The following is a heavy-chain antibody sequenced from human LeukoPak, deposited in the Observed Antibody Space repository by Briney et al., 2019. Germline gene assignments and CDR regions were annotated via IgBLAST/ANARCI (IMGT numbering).Heavy chain of an antibody. CDR2: ISDYNGNT. Sequence: APVKVSCKASGYTFTSYGISWVRQAPGQGLEWMGWISDYNGNTNYAQKLQGRVTMTTDTSTSTAYMELRSLRSDDTAVYYCARAYCSSTSCYSGAWYFDYWGQGTLVTVSS. CDR3: ARAYCSSTSCYSGAWYFDY. D-gene: IGHD2-2*01. V-gene: IGHV1-18*01. J-gene: IGHJ4*02. CDR1: GYTFTSYG.